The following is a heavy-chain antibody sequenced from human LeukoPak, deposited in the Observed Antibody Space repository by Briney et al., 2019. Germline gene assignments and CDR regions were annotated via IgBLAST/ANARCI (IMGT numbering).Heavy chain of an antibody. V-gene: IGHV4-59*08. D-gene: IGHD3-10*01. J-gene: IGHJ2*01. CDR3: ARSSGSYFGRRYFDL. CDR2: IDHTGIT. CDR1: DDSITIYY. Sequence: SETLSLTCTVSDDSITIYYWTWIRQPPGKGLEWIGYIDHTGITNYNPSLNSRVTISRDTSKNHFSLELSSVTAADTAVYYCARSSGSYFGRRYFDLWGRGTLVTVSS.